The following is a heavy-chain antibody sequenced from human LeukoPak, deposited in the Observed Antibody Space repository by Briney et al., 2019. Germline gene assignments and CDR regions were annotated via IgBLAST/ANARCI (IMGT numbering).Heavy chain of an antibody. J-gene: IGHJ4*02. CDR3: ARGGRYAYFLDY. CDR2: IKSDGSST. Sequence: GGSLRLSCAASGFIFSDYWMHWVRQGPGKGLVWVSRIKSDGSSTSYADSVKGRFTISRGNAKNTVYVHMNSLRDEDTAVYYCARGGRYAYFLDYWGQGTLVTVSS. D-gene: IGHD3-16*01. CDR1: GFIFSDYW. V-gene: IGHV3-74*01.